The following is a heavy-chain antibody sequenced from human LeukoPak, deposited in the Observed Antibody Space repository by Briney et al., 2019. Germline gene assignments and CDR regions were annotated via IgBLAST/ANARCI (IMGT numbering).Heavy chain of an antibody. J-gene: IGHJ3*02. CDR2: ISGSGGST. V-gene: IGHV3-23*01. D-gene: IGHD3-3*01. CDR1: GFTFSSYA. Sequence: GGSLRLSCAASGFTFSSYAMSWFRQAPGKGLEWVSAISGSGGSTYYADSVKGRFTISRDNSKNTLYLQMNGLRAEDTAVYYCAKVTYDFWSGYYGAFDIWGQGTMVTVSS. CDR3: AKVTYDFWSGYYGAFDI.